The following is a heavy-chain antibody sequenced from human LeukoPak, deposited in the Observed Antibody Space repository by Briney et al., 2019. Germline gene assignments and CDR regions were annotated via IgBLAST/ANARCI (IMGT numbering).Heavy chain of an antibody. CDR2: ISYDGSNK. CDR1: GFTVSSNC. D-gene: IGHD2-15*01. J-gene: IGHJ4*02. V-gene: IGHV3-30*03. Sequence: LGGSLRLSCAASGFTVSSNCMSWVRQAPGKGLEWVAVISYDGSNKYYADSVKGRFTISRDNSKNTLYLQMNSLRAEDTAVYYCASLKTLGNWGQGTLVTVSS. CDR3: ASLKTLGN.